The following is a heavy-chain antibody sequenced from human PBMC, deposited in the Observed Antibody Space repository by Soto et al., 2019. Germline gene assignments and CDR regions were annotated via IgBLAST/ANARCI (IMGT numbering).Heavy chain of an antibody. V-gene: IGHV4-4*02. CDR3: ARDFEKGDYRGY. D-gene: IGHD3-10*01. J-gene: IGHJ4*02. CDR1: GGSISSSNW. CDR2: IYHSGST. Sequence: SETLSLTCAVSGGSISSSNWWSWVRQPPGKGLEWIGEIYHSGSTNYNPSLKSRVTISVDKSKNTLYLQMNSLRAEDTAVYYCARDFEKGDYRGYWGQGTLVTVSS.